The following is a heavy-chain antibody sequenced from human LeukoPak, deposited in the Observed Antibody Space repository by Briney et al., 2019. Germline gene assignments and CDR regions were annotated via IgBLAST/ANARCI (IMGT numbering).Heavy chain of an antibody. CDR2: IYPGDSDT. V-gene: IGHV5-51*01. CDR3: ARHGEMATIAFDP. J-gene: IGHJ5*02. CDR1: GSTFANYW. Sequence: GESLKISCKGSGSTFANYWIGWVRQLPGKGLESMGIIYPGDSDTKYSPSFQGQVTISADKSINTAYLQWSSLKASDTAMYYCARHGEMATIAFDPWGQGTLVTVSS. D-gene: IGHD5-24*01.